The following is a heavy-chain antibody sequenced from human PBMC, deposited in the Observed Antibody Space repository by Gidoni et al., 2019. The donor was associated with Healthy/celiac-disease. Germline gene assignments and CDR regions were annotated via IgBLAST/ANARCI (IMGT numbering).Heavy chain of an antibody. CDR1: GFTFTSSA. D-gene: IGHD2-2*01. CDR3: AAERGYCSSTSCLYLYYYYGMDV. J-gene: IGHJ6*02. CDR2: IVVGSGNT. Sequence: QMQLVQSGPEVKKPGTSVKVSCKASGFTFTSSAVQWVRQARGQRLEWIGWIVVGSGNTNYAQKFQERVTITRDMSTSTAYMELSSLRSEDTAVYYCAAERGYCSSTSCLYLYYYYGMDVWGQGTTVTVSS. V-gene: IGHV1-58*01.